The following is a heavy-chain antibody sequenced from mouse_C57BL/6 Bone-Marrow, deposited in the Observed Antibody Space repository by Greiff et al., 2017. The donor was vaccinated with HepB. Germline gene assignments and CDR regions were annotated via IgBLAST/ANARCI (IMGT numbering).Heavy chain of an antibody. D-gene: IGHD1-1*01. CDR3: ARDGDYYGSSFYWYFDV. V-gene: IGHV7-1*01. CDR1: GFTFSDFY. J-gene: IGHJ1*03. CDR2: SRNKANDYTT. Sequence: EVKLMESGGGLVQSGRSLRLSCATSGFTFSDFYMEWVRQAPGKGLAWIAASRNKANDYTTEYSASVKGRFIVSRDTSQSILYLQMNALRAVDTAIYYCARDGDYYGSSFYWYFDVWGTGTTVTVSS.